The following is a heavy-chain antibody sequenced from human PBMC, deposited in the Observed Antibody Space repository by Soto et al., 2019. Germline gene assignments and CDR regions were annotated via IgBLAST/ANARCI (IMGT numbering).Heavy chain of an antibody. CDR3: ARGMGRYYFDY. CDR1: TASLSSGNHY. Sequence: QVQLQESGPGLVKPSQTLSLTCTVSTASLSSGNHYWTWIRQHPGKGLERIGYIYYSGSTYYNPSLKRRVTISVDTSMNQFSLKLSSVTAADTAMYYCARGMGRYYFDYWGQGTLVTVSS. CDR2: IYYSGST. J-gene: IGHJ4*02. V-gene: IGHV4-31*03. D-gene: IGHD1-26*01.